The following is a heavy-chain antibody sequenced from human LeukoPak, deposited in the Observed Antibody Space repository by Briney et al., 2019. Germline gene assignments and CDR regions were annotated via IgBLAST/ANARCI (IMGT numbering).Heavy chain of an antibody. J-gene: IGHJ6*02. Sequence: GGSLRLSCAASGFTFSSYWMNWARQAPGEGLEWVASINHNGNVNYYVDSVKGRFTISRDNVKNSLYLQVSNLRAEDTAVYFCARGGGLDVWGQGATVTVSS. V-gene: IGHV3-7*03. D-gene: IGHD3-16*01. CDR1: GFTFSSYW. CDR3: ARGGGLDV. CDR2: INHNGNVN.